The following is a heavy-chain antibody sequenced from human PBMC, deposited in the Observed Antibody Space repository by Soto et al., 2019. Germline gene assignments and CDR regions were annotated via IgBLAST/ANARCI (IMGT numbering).Heavy chain of an antibody. CDR2: INHSGST. V-gene: IGHV4-34*01. D-gene: IGHD5-12*01. J-gene: IGHJ4*02. CDR1: GGSFSGYY. Sequence: SETLSLTCAVYGGSFSGYYWSWIRQPPGKGLEWIGEINHSGSTNYNPSLKSRVTISVDTSKNQFSLKLSSMTAADTAVYYCARGRGEYSGYDVKFDYWGQGTLVTVSS. CDR3: ARGRGEYSGYDVKFDY.